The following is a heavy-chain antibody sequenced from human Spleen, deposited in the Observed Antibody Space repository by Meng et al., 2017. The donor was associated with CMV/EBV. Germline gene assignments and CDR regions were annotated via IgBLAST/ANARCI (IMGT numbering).Heavy chain of an antibody. V-gene: IGHV6-1*01. CDR3: ARDRPPVAGTSQSNWFDP. D-gene: IGHD6-19*01. J-gene: IGHJ5*02. Sequence: NSAAWNWIRQSPSRGLELLGRTYYRSKWYNDYAVSVKSRITINPDTSKNQFSLQLNSVTPEDTAVYYCARDRPPVAGTSQSNWFDPWGQGTLVTVSS. CDR1: NSAA. CDR2: TYYRSKWYN.